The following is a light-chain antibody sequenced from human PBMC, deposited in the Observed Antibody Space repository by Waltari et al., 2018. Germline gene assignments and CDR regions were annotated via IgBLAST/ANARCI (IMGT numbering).Light chain of an antibody. Sequence: DIQITHSPSSLSASVGDRVTITCRASQSISGYLNWYQQKPGKAPKVLIYATSSLQSGVPSRISGSGSGTDFTLTITSLQPEDFATYYCQQSYRTPPLTFGGGTKVEIK. J-gene: IGKJ4*01. CDR2: ATS. CDR3: QQSYRTPPLT. CDR1: QSISGY. V-gene: IGKV1-39*01.